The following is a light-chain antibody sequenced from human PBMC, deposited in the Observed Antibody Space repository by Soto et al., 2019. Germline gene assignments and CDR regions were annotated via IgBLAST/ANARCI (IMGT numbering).Light chain of an antibody. CDR3: HQYGSAPWT. CDR2: GAS. CDR1: QSVSSNY. Sequence: IVLTQSPGTLSLSPGERGALSCRASQSVSSNYVAWYQQKPGQAPRLLISGASNRATVTPDRFRGSGSGTDFTLTITRLEPEDFAVYYCHQYGSAPWTFGQGTKVEIK. V-gene: IGKV3-20*01. J-gene: IGKJ1*01.